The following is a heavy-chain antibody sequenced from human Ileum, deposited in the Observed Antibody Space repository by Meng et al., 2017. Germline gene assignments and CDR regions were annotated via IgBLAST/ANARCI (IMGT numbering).Heavy chain of an antibody. CDR2: ISYDGSNK. CDR3: ARDQDPGFDY. J-gene: IGHJ4*02. V-gene: IGHV3-30*19. Sequence: GESLKISCAASGFAFSNYGMHWVRQAPGKGLEWVAAISYDGSNKYYADSVKGRFTISRDNSKNTLYLQMNSLRAEDTAVYYCARDQDPGFDYWGQGTLVTVSS. CDR1: GFAFSNYG.